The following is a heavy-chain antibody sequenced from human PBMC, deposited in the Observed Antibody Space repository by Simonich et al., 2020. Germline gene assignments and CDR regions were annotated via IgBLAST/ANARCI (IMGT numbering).Heavy chain of an antibody. CDR2: INPNSGGT. CDR3: ARGALTGDYYYMDV. Sequence: QVQLVPSGAAVKKPGASVKVSCKASGYPFTGYYMHRVRQAPGQGLEWMGWINPNSGGTNDEQKFQGMVTMTRDTSSSTAYMELSRLRSDDTAVYYCARGALTGDYYYMDVWGKGTTVTVSS. V-gene: IGHV1-2*02. CDR1: GYPFTGYY. D-gene: IGHD7-27*01. J-gene: IGHJ6*03.